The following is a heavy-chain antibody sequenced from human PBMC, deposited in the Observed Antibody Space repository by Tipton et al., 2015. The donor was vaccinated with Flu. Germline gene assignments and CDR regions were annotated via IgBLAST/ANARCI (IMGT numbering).Heavy chain of an antibody. CDR1: GGSISSISHY. Sequence: TLSLTCTVSGGSISSISHYWGWIRQSPGKGLEWIVSIYYSGNTYYNPSLKSRVTISVETSKNQFSLKLSSVTAADTAVYYCVRSLSRANWFDPWGQGTLVTVSS. D-gene: IGHD3-3*02. J-gene: IGHJ5*02. CDR2: IYYSGNT. CDR3: VRSLSRANWFDP. V-gene: IGHV4-39*07.